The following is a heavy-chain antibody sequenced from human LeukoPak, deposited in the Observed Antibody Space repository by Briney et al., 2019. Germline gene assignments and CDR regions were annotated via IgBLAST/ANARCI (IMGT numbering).Heavy chain of an antibody. CDR2: ISYDGSNK. D-gene: IGHD5-12*01. CDR3: AKGSQGRGYSGYYRIYNYYYYYGMDV. CDR1: GFTFSSYG. J-gene: IGHJ6*02. V-gene: IGHV3-30*18. Sequence: PGGSLRLSCAASGFTFSSYGMHWVRQAPGKGLEWVAVISYDGSNKYYADSVKGRFTISRDNSKNTLYLQMNSLRAEDTAVYYCAKGSQGRGYSGYYRIYNYYYYYGMDVWGQGTTVTASS.